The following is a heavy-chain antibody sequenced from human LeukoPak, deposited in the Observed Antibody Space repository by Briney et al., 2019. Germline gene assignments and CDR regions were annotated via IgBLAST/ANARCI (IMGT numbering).Heavy chain of an antibody. CDR3: ARPSDSSSFDY. V-gene: IGHV1-2*06. J-gene: IGHJ4*02. D-gene: IGHD6-13*01. Sequence: ASVKVSCKASGYTFTDYYMHWVRQAPGQGLEWMGRINPNSGGTNYAQKFQGKVTMTRDTSISTAYMELSRLRSDDTAVYYCARPSDSSSFDYWGQGTLVTVSS. CDR2: INPNSGGT. CDR1: GYTFTDYY.